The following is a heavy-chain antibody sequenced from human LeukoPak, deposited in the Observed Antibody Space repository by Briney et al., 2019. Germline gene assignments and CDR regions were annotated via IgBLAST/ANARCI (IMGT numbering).Heavy chain of an antibody. J-gene: IGHJ4*02. CDR3: AKDSYYYDSSGCFDY. CDR1: GFTFDDYA. CDR2: ISWNSGSI. Sequence: GGSLRLSCAASGFTFDDYAMHWVRQAPGKGLEWVSGISWNSGSIGYADSVKGRFTISRDNAKNSLYLQMNSLRAEDTALYYCAKDSYYYDSSGCFDYWGQGTLVTVSS. V-gene: IGHV3-9*01. D-gene: IGHD3-22*01.